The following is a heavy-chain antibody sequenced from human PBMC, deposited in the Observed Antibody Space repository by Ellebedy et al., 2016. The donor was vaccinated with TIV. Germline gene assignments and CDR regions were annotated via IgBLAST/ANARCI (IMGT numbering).Heavy chain of an antibody. J-gene: IGHJ5*02. Sequence: GESLKISCAASGFTFGSYWMSWVRQAPGKGLEWVANVKQDGSEKYYVDSVKGRFSISRDNAKNSVYLQMNSLRVEDSALYYCARDVGPQMPHGDTWGQGTLVIVSS. CDR1: GFTFGSYW. V-gene: IGHV3-7*01. CDR3: ARDVGPQMPHGDT. D-gene: IGHD2-2*01. CDR2: VKQDGSEK.